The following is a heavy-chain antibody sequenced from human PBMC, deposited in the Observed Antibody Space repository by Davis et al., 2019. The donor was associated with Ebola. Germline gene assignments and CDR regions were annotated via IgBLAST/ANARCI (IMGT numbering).Heavy chain of an antibody. CDR2: ISGSGGST. CDR1: GFTFSSYA. Sequence: GESLKISCAASGFTFSSYAMSWVRQAPGKGLEWVSAISGSGGSTYYADSVKGRFTISRDNSKNTLYLQMNSLRAEDTAVYYCAKVEYSSGWTFDYWGQGTLVTVSS. D-gene: IGHD6-19*01. CDR3: AKVEYSSGWTFDY. J-gene: IGHJ4*02. V-gene: IGHV3-23*01.